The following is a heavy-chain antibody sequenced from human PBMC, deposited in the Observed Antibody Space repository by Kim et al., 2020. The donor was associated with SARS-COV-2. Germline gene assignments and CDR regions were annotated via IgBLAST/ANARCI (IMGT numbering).Heavy chain of an antibody. V-gene: IGHV4-39*01. CDR3: ARHYSEAMVVYYYYGMDV. Sequence: SETLSLTCTVSGGSISSSRYYWGWIRQPPGKGLEWIGSIYYSGSTYYNPSLKSRVTISVDTSKNQFSLKLSSVTAADTAVYYCARHYSEAMVVYYYYGMDVWGQGTTVAVSS. CDR1: GGSISSSRYY. D-gene: IGHD5-18*01. CDR2: IYYSGST. J-gene: IGHJ6*02.